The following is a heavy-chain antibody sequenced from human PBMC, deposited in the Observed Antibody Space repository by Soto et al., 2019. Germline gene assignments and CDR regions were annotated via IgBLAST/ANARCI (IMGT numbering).Heavy chain of an antibody. D-gene: IGHD3-3*01. CDR2: IIPIFGAP. J-gene: IGHJ4*02. Sequence: QVQLVQSGAEGKKPGSSVKVSCKASGYSFNTYAISWVRQAPGRGLEWMGGIIPIFGAPNYAQKFQGRVTITADESAATVYMEVSSLTSEDAAVYYCARVGLGIKRKTLPPYYFDYCSQGTLVTVSS. CDR3: ARVGLGIKRKTLPPYYFDY. V-gene: IGHV1-69*01. CDR1: GYSFNTYA.